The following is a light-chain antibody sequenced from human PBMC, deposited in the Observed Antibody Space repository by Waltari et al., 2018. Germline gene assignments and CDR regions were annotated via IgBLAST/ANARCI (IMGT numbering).Light chain of an antibody. CDR3: QQRSNLVT. CDR1: QGIGRW. Sequence: DIQLTQSPSTLSASVGDRVTLTCRASQGIGRWLAWYQQKPGKTPDLLIYKASILERGVPSRFSGSGSGTEFTLTISSLEPEDFAVYYCQQRSNLVTFGGGTKVEIK. V-gene: IGKV1-5*03. CDR2: KAS. J-gene: IGKJ4*01.